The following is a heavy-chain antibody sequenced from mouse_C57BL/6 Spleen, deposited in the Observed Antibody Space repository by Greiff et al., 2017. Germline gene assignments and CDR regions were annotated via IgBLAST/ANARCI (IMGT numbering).Heavy chain of an antibody. V-gene: IGHV1-7*01. CDR1: GYTFTSYW. Sequence: QVQLQQSGAELAKPGASVKLSCKASGYTFTSYWMHWVKQRPGQGLEWIGYINPSSGYTKYNQKFKDKDTLTADKSSSTAYMQLSSLTYEDSAVYYCAREDGDWYFDVWGTGTTVTVSS. CDR3: AREDGDWYFDV. CDR2: INPSSGYT. J-gene: IGHJ1*03.